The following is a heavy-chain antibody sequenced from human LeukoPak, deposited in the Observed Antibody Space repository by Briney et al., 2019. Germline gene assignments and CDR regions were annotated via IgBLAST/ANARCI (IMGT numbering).Heavy chain of an antibody. V-gene: IGHV1-2*02. CDR2: MHPNSGGT. CDR3: ATSSGYSSSWGAFDI. D-gene: IGHD6-13*01. Sequence: GASVKVSCKASGYTFTAYYMHWVRQAPGQGLEWMGWMHPNSGGTHYEQKFQGRVTMTRDTSISTAYMEVSRLTSDDTAVYYCATSSGYSSSWGAFDIWGQGTMVTVS. CDR1: GYTFTAYY. J-gene: IGHJ3*02.